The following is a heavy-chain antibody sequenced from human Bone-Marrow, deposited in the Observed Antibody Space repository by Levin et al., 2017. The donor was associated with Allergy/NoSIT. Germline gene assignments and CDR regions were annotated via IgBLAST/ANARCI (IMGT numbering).Heavy chain of an antibody. D-gene: IGHD3-16*01. CDR1: GVTINAYY. J-gene: IGHJ4*02. CDR3: ARGGGALPY. CDR2: IYFNGST. V-gene: IGHV4-59*01. Sequence: SQTLSLTCSVSGVTINAYYWSWIRQPPGKRLEWIGHIYFNGSTNYNPSLTSRVTISVDTSKNQFSLKLNSVTAADTAVYFCARGGGALPYWGQGTLVIVSS.